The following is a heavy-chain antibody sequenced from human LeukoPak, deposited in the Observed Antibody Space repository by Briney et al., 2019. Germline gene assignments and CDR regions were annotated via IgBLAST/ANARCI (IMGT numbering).Heavy chain of an antibody. Sequence: PGRSLRLSCAASGFTFSSYAMHWVRQAPGKGLEWVAVISYDGSNKYYADSVKGRFTISRDSSKNTLYLQMNSLRAEDTAVYYCARVKGYFDYWGQGTLVTVSS. CDR3: ARVKGYFDY. CDR2: ISYDGSNK. V-gene: IGHV3-30*04. J-gene: IGHJ4*02. CDR1: GFTFSSYA.